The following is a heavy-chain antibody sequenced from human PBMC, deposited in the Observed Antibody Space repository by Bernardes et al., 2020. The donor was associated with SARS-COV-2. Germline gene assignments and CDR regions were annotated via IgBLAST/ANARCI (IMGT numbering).Heavy chain of an antibody. J-gene: IGHJ3*01. CDR1: GFALSDYE. Sequence: GGSLRLSCVASGFALSDYEMNWVRQAPGKGLECVSYINTGGTTTYYGDSVKGRFTISRDDAKNSLYLQMNSLRAEDTALYYCARDDCSSSRCYSKDAFDVWGQGTMVTVSS. CDR2: INTGGTTT. CDR3: ARDDCSSSRCYSKDAFDV. V-gene: IGHV3-48*03. D-gene: IGHD2-2*01.